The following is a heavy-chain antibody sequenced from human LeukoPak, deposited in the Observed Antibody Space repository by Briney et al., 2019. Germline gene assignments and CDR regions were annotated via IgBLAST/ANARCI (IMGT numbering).Heavy chain of an antibody. J-gene: IGHJ6*02. CDR2: INPSGGST. V-gene: IGHV1-46*01. CDR3: AREGSLDYDFWSGYWTYYGTDV. Sequence: ASVKVSCKASGYTFTSYYMHWVRQAPGQGLEWMGIINPSGGSTSYAQKFQGRVTMTRDTSTSTVYMELSSLRSEDTAVYYCAREGSLDYDFWSGYWTYYGTDVWGQGTTVTVSS. CDR1: GYTFTSYY. D-gene: IGHD3-3*01.